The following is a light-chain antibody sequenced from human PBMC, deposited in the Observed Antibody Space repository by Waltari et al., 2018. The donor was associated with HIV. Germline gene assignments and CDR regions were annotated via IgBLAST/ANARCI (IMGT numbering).Light chain of an antibody. Sequence: DIVMTQSPDSLVVSLGERATIHCKPSPRVLSIPNNKNYLAGYQQKLGQPPKLLIYWASTRESGVPDRFSGSGSGTDFTLTISSLQAEDVAVYYCQQYCSTPLTFGQGTKVEIK. CDR1: PRVLSIPNNKNY. CDR3: QQYCSTPLT. V-gene: IGKV4-1*01. J-gene: IGKJ1*01. CDR2: WAS.